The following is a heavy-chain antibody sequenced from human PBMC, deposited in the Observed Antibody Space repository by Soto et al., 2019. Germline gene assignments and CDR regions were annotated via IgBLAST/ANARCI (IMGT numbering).Heavy chain of an antibody. CDR3: ARREIQGPIDY. CDR2: IYYSGTT. J-gene: IGHJ4*02. D-gene: IGHD1-26*01. CDR1: GYSISSSNW. V-gene: IGHV4-28*01. Sequence: QVQLQESGPGLVKPSDTLSLTCAVSGYSISSSNWWGWIRQPPGKGLEWIGYIYYSGTTYYNPSLQSRVTMSVDTAKNQFSLKLTSVTAVDTAVYYCARREIQGPIDYWGQGTLVTVSS.